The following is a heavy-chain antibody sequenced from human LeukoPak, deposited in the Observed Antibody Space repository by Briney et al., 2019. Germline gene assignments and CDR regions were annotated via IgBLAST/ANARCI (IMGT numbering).Heavy chain of an antibody. J-gene: IGHJ4*02. CDR3: ARRGWGRITMVRGASFDY. D-gene: IGHD3-10*01. Sequence: SETLSLTCTVSGGSITSYYWSWIRQPPGKGLEWIGYIHYKGNTKYNASLKSRVTMSVDTSKNQFSLKLSSVTAADTAVYYCARRGWGRITMVRGASFDYWGQGTLVTVSS. CDR2: IHYKGNT. CDR1: GGSITSYY. V-gene: IGHV4-59*12.